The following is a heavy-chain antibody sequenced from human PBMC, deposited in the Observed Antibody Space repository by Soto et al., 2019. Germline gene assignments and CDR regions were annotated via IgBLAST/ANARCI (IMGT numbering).Heavy chain of an antibody. V-gene: IGHV5-51*01. D-gene: IGHD2-8*02. Sequence: PGQSLKISCKGSGYSFTIYCSGWVRQRPWKGLEWMGIIYPGDSDTRYSPSFQGQVTISADKSISTAYLQWSSLKASDTAMYYCARQGGVQFSNYYYGMDVWRQGTTVTVSS. CDR1: GYSFTIYC. J-gene: IGHJ6*02. CDR3: ARQGGVQFSNYYYGMDV. CDR2: IYPGDSDT.